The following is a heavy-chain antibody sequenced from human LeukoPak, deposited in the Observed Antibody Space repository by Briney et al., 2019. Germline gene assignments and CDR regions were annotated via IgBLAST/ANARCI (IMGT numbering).Heavy chain of an antibody. CDR2: IYYSGST. CDR3: ACLTTADAFDI. Sequence: SETLSLTCTVSGGSISSYYWSWIRQPPGKGLEWIGYIYYSGSTNYNPSLKSRVTISVDTSKNQFSLKLGSVTAADTAVYYCACLTTADAFDIWGQGTMVTVSS. V-gene: IGHV4-59*01. CDR1: GGSISSYY. D-gene: IGHD3-22*01. J-gene: IGHJ3*02.